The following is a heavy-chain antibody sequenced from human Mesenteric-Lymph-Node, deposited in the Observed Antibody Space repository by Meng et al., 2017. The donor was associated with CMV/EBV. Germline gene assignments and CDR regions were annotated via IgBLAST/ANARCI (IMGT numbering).Heavy chain of an antibody. J-gene: IGHJ4*02. V-gene: IGHV2-5*02. CDR2: IYWDGDK. CDR3: AHEPSPGGEFDY. CDR1: GFYLSTRGVG. Sequence: TFSGFYLSTRGVGVGWLRRPPGKALEWLALIYWDGDKRYSPSLKSRLTITKDTSKNQVVLTMTNMDPVDTATYYCAHEPSPGGEFDYWGQGTLVTVSS. D-gene: IGHD3-16*01.